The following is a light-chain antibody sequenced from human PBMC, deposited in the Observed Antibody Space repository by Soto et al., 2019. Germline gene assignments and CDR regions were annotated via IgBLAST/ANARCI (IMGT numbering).Light chain of an antibody. V-gene: IGLV1-51*01. J-gene: IGLJ2*01. CDR2: DNY. CDR3: GAWDTSLRAVV. Sequence: QSVLTQPPSVSAAPGQKVIISCSGNSSNIGKNYVFWYQQFPGTAPKLLMYDNYKRPSGIPDRFSVSKSGASATLAITGLHTGDEADYYCGAWDTSLRAVVFGGGTKLTV. CDR1: SSNIGKNY.